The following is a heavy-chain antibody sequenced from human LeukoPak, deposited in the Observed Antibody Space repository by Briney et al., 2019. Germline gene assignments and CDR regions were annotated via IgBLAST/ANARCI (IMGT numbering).Heavy chain of an antibody. CDR3: ARVGIAARHYYYYGMDV. Sequence: SVKVSCKAFGGTFSSYAISWVRQAPGQGLEWMGGIIPIFGTAKYAQKFQGRVTITADESTSTAYMELSSLRSEDMAVYYCARVGIAARHYYYYGMDVWGQGTTVTVSS. D-gene: IGHD6-6*01. CDR1: GGTFSSYA. V-gene: IGHV1-69*13. J-gene: IGHJ6*02. CDR2: IIPIFGTA.